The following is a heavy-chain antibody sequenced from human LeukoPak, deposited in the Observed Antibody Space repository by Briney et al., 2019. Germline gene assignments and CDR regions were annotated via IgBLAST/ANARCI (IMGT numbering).Heavy chain of an antibody. J-gene: IGHJ4*02. CDR1: GFNLSTYS. CDR3: ARVKGARHYDWLVKDY. Sequence: GGSLRLSCAASGFNLSTYSMHWVRQTPEKGLEWVSSITTSHTYIYYADSVRGRFTISRDSAKNSLYLQMISLRAEDTAIYYCARVKGARHYDWLVKDYWGQGTLVTVSS. D-gene: IGHD3-9*01. V-gene: IGHV3-21*01. CDR2: ITTSHTYI.